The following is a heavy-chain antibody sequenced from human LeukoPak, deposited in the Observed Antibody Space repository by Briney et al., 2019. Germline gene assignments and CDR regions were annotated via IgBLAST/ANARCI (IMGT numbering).Heavy chain of an antibody. CDR1: GYTFTSYY. CDR3: ARESSFMVRGVNDY. Sequence: ASVKVSCKASGYTFTSYYMHWVRQAPGQGLEWMGIINPSGGSTSYAQKFQGRVTMTRNTSISTAYMELSSLRSEDTAVYYCARESSFMVRGVNDYWGQGTLVTVSS. CDR2: INPSGGST. V-gene: IGHV1-46*01. J-gene: IGHJ4*02. D-gene: IGHD3-10*01.